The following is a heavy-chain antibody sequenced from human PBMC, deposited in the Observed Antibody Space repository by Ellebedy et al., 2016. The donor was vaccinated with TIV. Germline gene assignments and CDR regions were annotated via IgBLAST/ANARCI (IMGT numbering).Heavy chain of an antibody. Sequence: AASVKVSCKASGYTFTSYAMHWVRQAPGQRLEWMGWINAGNGNTKYSQKFQGRVTITRDTSASTAYMELSSLRSEDTAVYYCARGLGGSGYIFDYWGQGTLVTVSS. CDR3: ARGLGGSGYIFDY. CDR2: INAGNGNT. J-gene: IGHJ4*02. D-gene: IGHD3-10*01. V-gene: IGHV1-3*01. CDR1: GYTFTSYA.